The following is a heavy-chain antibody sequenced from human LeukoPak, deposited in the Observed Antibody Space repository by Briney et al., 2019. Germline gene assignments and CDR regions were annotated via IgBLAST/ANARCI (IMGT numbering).Heavy chain of an antibody. V-gene: IGHV3-30*01. CDR3: AREYCSSTSCYEGEGVDY. Sequence: GRSLRLSCAASGFTFSSYAMHWVRQAPGKGLEWVAVIPYDGSNKYYADSVKGRFTISRDNSKNTLYLQMNSLRAEDTAVYYCAREYCSSTSCYEGEGVDYWGQGTLVTVSS. D-gene: IGHD2-2*01. CDR2: IPYDGSNK. CDR1: GFTFSSYA. J-gene: IGHJ4*02.